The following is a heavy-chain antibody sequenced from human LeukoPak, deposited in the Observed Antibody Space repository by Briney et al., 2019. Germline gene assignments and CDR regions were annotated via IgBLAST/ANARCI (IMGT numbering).Heavy chain of an antibody. Sequence: ASVKVSCKASGYTFTSYYMHWVRQAPGQGLEWMGIINPSGGSTSYAQKFQGRVTMTGDTSTSTVYMELSSLRSEDTAVYYCARGATYYYDSSGYYTFDYWGQGTLVTVSS. CDR3: ARGATYYYDSSGYYTFDY. V-gene: IGHV1-46*01. CDR1: GYTFTSYY. J-gene: IGHJ4*02. CDR2: INPSGGST. D-gene: IGHD3-22*01.